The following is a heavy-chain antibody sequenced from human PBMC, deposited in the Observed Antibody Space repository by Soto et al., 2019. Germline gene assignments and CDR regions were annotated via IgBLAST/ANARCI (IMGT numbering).Heavy chain of an antibody. Sequence: PGGSLRLSCAASGFTFSSYAMSWVRQAPGKGLEWVSAISGSGGSTYYADSVKGRFTISRDNSKNTLYLQMNSLRAEDTAVYYCAKSIDSSGWYLRYYGMDVWGQGTTVTVSS. V-gene: IGHV3-23*01. D-gene: IGHD6-19*01. CDR1: GFTFSSYA. CDR3: AKSIDSSGWYLRYYGMDV. CDR2: ISGSGGST. J-gene: IGHJ6*02.